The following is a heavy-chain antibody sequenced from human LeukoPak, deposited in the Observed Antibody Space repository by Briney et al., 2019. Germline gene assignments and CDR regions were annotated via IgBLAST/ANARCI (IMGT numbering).Heavy chain of an antibody. CDR3: ARGVYDSSIDY. Sequence: PGRSLRLSCAASGFTFSSYGMHWVRQAPGKGLEWVAVISYDGSNKYYADSVKGRFTISRDNSKNTLYLQMNSLRAEDTAVYYCARGVYDSSIDYWGQGTLVTVSS. CDR2: ISYDGSNK. V-gene: IGHV3-30*03. D-gene: IGHD3-22*01. CDR1: GFTFSSYG. J-gene: IGHJ4*02.